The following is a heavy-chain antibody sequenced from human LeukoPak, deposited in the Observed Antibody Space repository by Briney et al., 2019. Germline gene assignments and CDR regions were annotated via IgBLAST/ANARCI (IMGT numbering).Heavy chain of an antibody. J-gene: IGHJ4*02. CDR3: AKEVGPYSGSYYPLDY. Sequence: PGGSLRLSYAASGFTFSNYAMSWVRQAPGKGLEWVSAISGSGGSTYYADSVKGRFTISRDNSKNTLYLQMNSLRAEDTAVYYCAKEVGPYSGSYYPLDYWGQGTLVTVSS. D-gene: IGHD1-26*01. CDR1: GFTFSNYA. V-gene: IGHV3-23*01. CDR2: ISGSGGST.